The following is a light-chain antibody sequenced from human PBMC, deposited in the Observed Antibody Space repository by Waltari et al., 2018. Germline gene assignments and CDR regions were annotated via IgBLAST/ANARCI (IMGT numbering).Light chain of an antibody. J-gene: IGLJ2*01. CDR2: DVS. Sequence: QSALTQPRSASGSPGQSVTISCTGTSIDAGNYNYVTWYQQHPGKAPKLMIYDVSKRPSGVPDRFSGSKSGNTASLSISGLQGDDEADYYCCSYAGSYTVFGGGTKLTVL. CDR1: SIDAGNYNY. V-gene: IGLV2-11*01. CDR3: CSYAGSYTV.